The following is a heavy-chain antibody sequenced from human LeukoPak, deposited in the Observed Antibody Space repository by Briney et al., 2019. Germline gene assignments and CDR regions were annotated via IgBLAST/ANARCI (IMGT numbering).Heavy chain of an antibody. D-gene: IGHD2-2*02. CDR1: GFTFSTYS. Sequence: PGGSLRLSCVASGFTFSTYSMNWVRQAPGKGLEWVSYISSRSRTKYYADSVKGRFTISRDNAKNSLNLQMNSLRDEDTAVYYCVTRYSPQDLDYWGQGTLVTVSS. CDR3: VTRYSPQDLDY. J-gene: IGHJ4*02. CDR2: ISSRSRTK. V-gene: IGHV3-48*02.